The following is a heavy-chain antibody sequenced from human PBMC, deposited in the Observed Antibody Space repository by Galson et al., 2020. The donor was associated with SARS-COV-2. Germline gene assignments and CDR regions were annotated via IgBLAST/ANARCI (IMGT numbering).Heavy chain of an antibody. J-gene: IGHJ6*02. Sequence: ASVKVSCKASGYSITGYYIHWVRQAPGQGLEWLGWINPNSGGTNYAQQFHGRVTLTRDTSKSTAYMELSKLTSDDTAVYYGARNYDFWSGEWSPYYVAMDVGGQGTTVTVSS. V-gene: IGHV1-2*02. CDR1: GYSITGYY. CDR2: INPNSGGT. CDR3: ARNYDFWSGEWSPYYVAMDV. D-gene: IGHD3-3*01.